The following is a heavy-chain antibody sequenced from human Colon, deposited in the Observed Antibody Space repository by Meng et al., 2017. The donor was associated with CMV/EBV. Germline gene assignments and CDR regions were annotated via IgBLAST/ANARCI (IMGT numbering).Heavy chain of an antibody. CDR2: FYHSGII. V-gene: IGHV4-59*01. CDR1: GGSLSSFY. D-gene: IGHD2-2*01. Sequence: SETLSLTCTLSGGSLSSFYGSWIRQSPGTGLEWIGHFYHSGIINYNPSLKNRATISADMARNQLSLKLTAVTAADTAVYYCARDYALRRFDYWGQG. J-gene: IGHJ4*02. CDR3: ARDYALRRFDY.